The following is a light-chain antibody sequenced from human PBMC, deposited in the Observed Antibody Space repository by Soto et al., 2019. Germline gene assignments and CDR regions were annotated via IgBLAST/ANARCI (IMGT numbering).Light chain of an antibody. Sequence: QSALTQPASVSGSPGQSITISCTGTRNDVGSYNLVSWYQQHPGKAPKLMIYEGSKRPSGVSNRFSGSKSDNTASLTISGLQAEDEADYYCCSYAGSSTFVFGGGTKLTVL. CDR1: RNDVGSYNL. CDR3: CSYAGSSTFV. CDR2: EGS. J-gene: IGLJ2*01. V-gene: IGLV2-23*03.